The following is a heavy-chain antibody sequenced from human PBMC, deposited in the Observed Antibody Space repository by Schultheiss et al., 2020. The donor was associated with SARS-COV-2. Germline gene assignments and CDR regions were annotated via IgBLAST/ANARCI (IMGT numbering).Heavy chain of an antibody. CDR3: ARGVGYQLLGHSDY. Sequence: SQTLSLTCAISGDSVSSNSAAWNWIRQSPSRGIEWLGRTYYRSKWYNDYAVSVKSRITINPDTSKNQFSLQLNSVTPEDTAVYYCARGVGYQLLGHSDYWGQGTLVTVSS. V-gene: IGHV6-1*01. CDR1: GDSVSSNSAA. J-gene: IGHJ4*02. CDR2: TYYRSKWYN. D-gene: IGHD2-2*01.